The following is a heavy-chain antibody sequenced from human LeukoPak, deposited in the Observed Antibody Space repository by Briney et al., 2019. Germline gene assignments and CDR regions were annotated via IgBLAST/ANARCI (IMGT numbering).Heavy chain of an antibody. CDR3: ATSSTYYGMDV. CDR1: GDSFSGYY. Sequence: SETLSLTCAVYGDSFSGYYWSWIRQPPGKGLEWIAEINHRGTTHYNPSLKSRVTISVDTSKNQFSLKLSSVTAADTAVYYCATSSTYYGMDVWGQGTTVTASS. CDR2: INHRGTT. D-gene: IGHD2-2*01. V-gene: IGHV4-34*01. J-gene: IGHJ6*02.